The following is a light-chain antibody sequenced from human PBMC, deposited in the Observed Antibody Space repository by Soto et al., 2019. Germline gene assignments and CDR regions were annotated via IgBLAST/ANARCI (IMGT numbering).Light chain of an antibody. V-gene: IGKV3-15*01. CDR2: GAS. CDR1: QSVSSN. CDR3: HQHNSWPLT. J-gene: IGKJ4*01. Sequence: EIVMTQSPATLSVSPGERPTLSCRARQSVSSNLAWYQQKPGQAPRVLMYGASTRATGIPARFSGSGSGTEFTLTISSLQSEDFAVYYCHQHNSWPLTFGGGTKVEI.